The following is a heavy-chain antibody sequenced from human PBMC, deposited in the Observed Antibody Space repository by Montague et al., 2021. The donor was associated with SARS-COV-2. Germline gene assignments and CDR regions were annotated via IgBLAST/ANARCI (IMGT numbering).Heavy chain of an antibody. V-gene: IGHV4-39*01. CDR1: GGSISSTAYY. Sequence: SETLSLTCTVSGGSISSTAYYWGWIRQPPGKGLEWIGSIYYTVNTYYNPSLKSRVTISVDTSKNQFSLTLSSVSAADTALYYCARQTPFLRWRAPPDFWGQGTTVTVSS. J-gene: IGHJ6*02. CDR3: ARQTPFLRWRAPPDF. D-gene: IGHD4-23*01. CDR2: IYYTVNT.